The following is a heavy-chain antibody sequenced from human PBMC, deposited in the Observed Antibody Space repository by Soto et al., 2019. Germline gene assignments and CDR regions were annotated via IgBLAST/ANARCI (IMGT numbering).Heavy chain of an antibody. CDR1: GYTFTSYD. V-gene: IGHV1-8*02. CDR2: MNPNSANT. J-gene: IGHJ6*01. CDR3: AREGVRGMDV. D-gene: IGHD3-16*01. Sequence: QVQLVQSGAEVKKPGASVKVSCKASGYTFTSYDINWVRQATGQGLEWMGWMNPNSANTGYAQKLQGRVTMTRNTSISTAYMELSILRCEKAAVYNCAREGVRGMDVWGQGTTVNVSS.